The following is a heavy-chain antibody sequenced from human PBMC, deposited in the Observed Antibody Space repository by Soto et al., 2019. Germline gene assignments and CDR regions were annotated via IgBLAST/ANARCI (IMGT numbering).Heavy chain of an antibody. CDR3: ARDYSNLGNYYYYYGMDV. CDR2: INHSGST. D-gene: IGHD4-4*01. V-gene: IGHV4-39*07. Sequence: SETLSLTCTVSGGSISSSSYYWSWIRQPPGKGLEWIGEINHSGSTNYNPSLKSRVTISVDTSKNQFSLKLSSVTAADTAVYYCARDYSNLGNYYYYYGMDVWGQGTTVTVSS. J-gene: IGHJ6*02. CDR1: GGSISSSSYY.